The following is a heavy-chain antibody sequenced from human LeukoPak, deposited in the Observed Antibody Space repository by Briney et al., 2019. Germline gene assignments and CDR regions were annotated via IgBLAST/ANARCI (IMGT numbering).Heavy chain of an antibody. CDR1: GYSFTNYW. V-gene: IGHV5-51*01. Sequence: GESLKISCKGSGYSFTNYWIGWVRQLPGKGLEWMGIIYPADSDTRYSPSFQGQVTISADKSISTAYLQWSSLKASDTAIYYCARQITDQSSGYDSIDYWGQGTLVTVSS. CDR3: ARQITDQSSGYDSIDY. D-gene: IGHD5-12*01. CDR2: IYPADSDT. J-gene: IGHJ4*02.